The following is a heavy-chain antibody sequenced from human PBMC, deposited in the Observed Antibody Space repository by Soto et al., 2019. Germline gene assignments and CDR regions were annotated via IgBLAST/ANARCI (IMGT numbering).Heavy chain of an antibody. J-gene: IGHJ6*02. CDR3: ARPSKMYTSSSCGMDV. CDR1: GFTFSSYS. CDR2: ISSSGSTT. Sequence: PGGSLRLSCAASGFTFSSYSMNWVRQAPGKGLQWVSYISSSGSTTYYADSVRGRFTSSRDNAKNSLYLQMNSRRDEDTAVYYCARPSKMYTSSSCGMDVWGRGTTVTVSS. D-gene: IGHD6-6*01. V-gene: IGHV3-48*02.